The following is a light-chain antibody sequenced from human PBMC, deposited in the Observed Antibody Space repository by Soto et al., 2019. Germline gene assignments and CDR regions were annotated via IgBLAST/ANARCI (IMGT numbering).Light chain of an antibody. CDR1: ESIKGW. CDR3: QHYSSEPLS. CDR2: DAS. V-gene: IGKV1-5*01. Sequence: DIQMTQSPSTLSVSVGDRVTITCRASESIKGWLAWYQQKPGRAPRILIYDASKLEPGGPSRLSGSGAGAEYRLTISSLQPGDFATYYCQHYSSEPLSFGGGTKVEL. J-gene: IGKJ4*01.